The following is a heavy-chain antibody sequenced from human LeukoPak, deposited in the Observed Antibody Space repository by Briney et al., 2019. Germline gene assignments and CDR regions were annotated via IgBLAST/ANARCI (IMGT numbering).Heavy chain of an antibody. CDR2: ISYDGSNK. Sequence: GGSLRLSCAASGFTFSSYAMNWVRQAPGKGLEWVAVISYDGSNKYYADSVKGRFTISRDNSKNTLYLQMNSLRAEDTAVYYCARGGVKDYWGQGTLVTVSS. V-gene: IGHV3-30*04. J-gene: IGHJ4*02. CDR3: ARGGVKDY. CDR1: GFTFSSYA. D-gene: IGHD3-10*01.